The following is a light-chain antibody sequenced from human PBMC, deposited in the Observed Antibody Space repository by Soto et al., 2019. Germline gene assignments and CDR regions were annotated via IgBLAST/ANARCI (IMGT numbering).Light chain of an antibody. J-gene: IGKJ3*01. CDR1: QSVTSNS. CDR2: DAS. CDR3: RQLGTSPGT. Sequence: EIVLTQSPGTLSLSPGERATLSCRASQSVTSNSLAWYQHNLGQAPRLLIYDASSRATCIPDGFSGSGSETDCTLTISCLWPEYFAVYFCRQLGTSPGTFGPATKVDIK. V-gene: IGKV3-20*01.